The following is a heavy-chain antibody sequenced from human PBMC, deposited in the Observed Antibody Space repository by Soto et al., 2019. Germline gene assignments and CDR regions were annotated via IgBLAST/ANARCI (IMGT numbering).Heavy chain of an antibody. CDR3: AKEEGPGGYSSFDI. Sequence: QVQLVESGGGVVQPGRSLRLSCAASGFSFSSYAMHWVRQAPGKGLEWVAFISYDGSDTFSADSVRGRFTISRDNSKNTLYLQMNTLRAEDTAVYYCAKEEGPGGYSSFDIWGQGTLVTVSS. V-gene: IGHV3-30*18. CDR2: ISYDGSDT. J-gene: IGHJ4*02. D-gene: IGHD5-18*01. CDR1: GFSFSSYA.